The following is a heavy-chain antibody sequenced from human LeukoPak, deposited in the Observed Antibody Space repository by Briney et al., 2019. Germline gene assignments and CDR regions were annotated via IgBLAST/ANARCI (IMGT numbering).Heavy chain of an antibody. CDR1: GFTFGDYY. Sequence: PGGSLRLSCAASGFTFGDYYMSWICQAPGKGLEWVSYISSSGSTIYYADSVKGRFTISRDNAKNSLYLQMNSLRAEDTAVYYCARDLTSAPYYYYMDVWGKGTTVTVSS. J-gene: IGHJ6*03. CDR3: ARDLTSAPYYYYMDV. V-gene: IGHV3-11*01. D-gene: IGHD4-11*01. CDR2: ISSSGSTI.